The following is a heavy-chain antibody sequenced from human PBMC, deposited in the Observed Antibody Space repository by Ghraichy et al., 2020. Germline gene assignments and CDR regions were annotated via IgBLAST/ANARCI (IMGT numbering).Heavy chain of an antibody. D-gene: IGHD2-21*01. CDR1: GGSISSYY. J-gene: IGHJ5*02. Sequence: SETLSLTCTVSGGSISSYYWSWIRQPPGKGLEWIGYIYYSGSTNYNPSLKSRVTISVDTSKNQFSLKLSSVTAADTAVYYCARGGAYCGGDCHPDNWFDPWGQGTLVTVSS. V-gene: IGHV4-59*08. CDR2: IYYSGST. CDR3: ARGGAYCGGDCHPDNWFDP.